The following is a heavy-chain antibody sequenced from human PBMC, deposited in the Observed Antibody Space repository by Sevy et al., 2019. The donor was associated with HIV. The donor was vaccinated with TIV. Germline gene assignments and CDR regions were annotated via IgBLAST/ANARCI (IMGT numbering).Heavy chain of an antibody. CDR2: ISPTGGTT. CDR3: AKDLEQQLGPDY. V-gene: IGHV3-23*01. D-gene: IGHD6-13*01. Sequence: GGSLRLSCAASGFTFSSYDMSWVRQAPGKGLEWVSGISPTGGTTHYAESVKGRFIISRDNSKKTLFLQMNRLRAEDTALYICAKDLEQQLGPDYWGQGTQVTVSS. J-gene: IGHJ4*02. CDR1: GFTFSSYD.